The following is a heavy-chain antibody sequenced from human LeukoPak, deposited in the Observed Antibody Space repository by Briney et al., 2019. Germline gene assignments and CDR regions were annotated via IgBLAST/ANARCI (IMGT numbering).Heavy chain of an antibody. V-gene: IGHV4-30-4*08. CDR1: GGSISSGDCY. J-gene: IGHJ4*02. CDR2: IYYSGST. CDR3: ARDPRDPYYYDSSSIIGGDY. Sequence: PSQTLSLTCTVSGGSISSGDCYWSWIRQPPGKGLEWIGYIYYSGSTYYNPSLKSRVTISVDTSKNQFSLKLSSVTAADTAVYYCARDPRDPYYYDSSSIIGGDYWGQGTLVTFSS. D-gene: IGHD3-22*01.